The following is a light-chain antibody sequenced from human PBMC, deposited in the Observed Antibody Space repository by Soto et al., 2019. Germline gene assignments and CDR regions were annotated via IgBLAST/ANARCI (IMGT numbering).Light chain of an antibody. CDR2: LNSDGSH. Sequence: QSVLTQSASASASLGASVKLTCTLSSGHSSYAIAWHQQQPEKGPRYLMKLNSDGSHSTGDRIPDRFSGSSSGAERYLTISSLQSEDEADYSCQTWGTGILVFGGGTKLTVL. J-gene: IGLJ2*01. V-gene: IGLV4-69*01. CDR1: SGHSSYA. CDR3: QTWGTGILV.